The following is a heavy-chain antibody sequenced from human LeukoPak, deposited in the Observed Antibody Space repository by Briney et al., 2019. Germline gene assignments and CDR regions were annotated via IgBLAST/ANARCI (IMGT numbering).Heavy chain of an antibody. CDR1: GGSISSGDYY. Sequence: SQTLSLTCTVSGGSISSGDYYWSWIRQPPGKGLEWIVYIYYSWSTYYNPSLKSRVTISVYTSKNQFSLKLSSVTAADTAVYYCARATYYYGSGSSTWDYWGQGTLVTVSS. D-gene: IGHD3-10*01. CDR2: IYYSWST. J-gene: IGHJ4*02. CDR3: ARATYYYGSGSSTWDY. V-gene: IGHV4-30-4*01.